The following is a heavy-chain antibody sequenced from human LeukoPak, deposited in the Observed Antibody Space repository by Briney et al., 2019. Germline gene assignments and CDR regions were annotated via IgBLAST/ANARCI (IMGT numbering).Heavy chain of an antibody. V-gene: IGHV5-51*01. D-gene: IGHD2-15*01. CDR3: ARGYCSGGSCYDY. Sequence: GESLKISCQGSGYSFTTNWIGWVRQMPGKGLEWMGIIYPGDSDTRYGPSFQGQVTISADKSISTAYLQWSSLKASDTAMYYCARGYCSGGSCYDYWGQGTLVAVSS. CDR1: GYSFTTNW. J-gene: IGHJ4*02. CDR2: IYPGDSDT.